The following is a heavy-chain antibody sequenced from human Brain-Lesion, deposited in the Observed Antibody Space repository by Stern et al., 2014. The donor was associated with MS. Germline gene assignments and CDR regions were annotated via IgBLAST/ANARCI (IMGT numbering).Heavy chain of an antibody. J-gene: IGHJ4*02. Sequence: QITLKESGPTLVKPTQTVTLTCTLSGFSVATAGVGVGWIRQPPGKALEXLSLIYWDADKLYSPSLKNRLTIIKDTSKNQVVLTMTNVDPVDTATYYCAHSRVKYCRGGTCYSSLFDYWGQGTLVTVSS. D-gene: IGHD2-15*01. CDR1: GFSVATAGVG. CDR3: AHSRVKYCRGGTCYSSLFDY. CDR2: IYWDADK. V-gene: IGHV2-5*02.